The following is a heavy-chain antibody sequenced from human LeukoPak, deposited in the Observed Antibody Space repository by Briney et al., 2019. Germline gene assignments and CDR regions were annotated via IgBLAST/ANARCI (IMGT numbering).Heavy chain of an antibody. CDR3: AKDIEASI. V-gene: IGHV3-23*01. CDR2: ISHSGANT. Sequence: GGSLRLSCAASGFTFRDSAMDWVRQAPGKGLEWVSLISHSGANTFYADSVKGRFTVSRDNSKNLMFLQMNSLRAEDTAVYYCAKDIEASIWGQGTLVTVSS. D-gene: IGHD2-15*01. J-gene: IGHJ4*02. CDR1: GFTFRDSA.